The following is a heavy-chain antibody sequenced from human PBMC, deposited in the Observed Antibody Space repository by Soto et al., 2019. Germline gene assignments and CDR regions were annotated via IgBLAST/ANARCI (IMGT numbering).Heavy chain of an antibody. D-gene: IGHD2-15*01. CDR3: AKAYCSGGSCYGTDYFYYYGMDV. J-gene: IGHJ6*02. CDR1: GFTFSSYG. CDR2: ISYDGSNK. V-gene: IGHV3-30*18. Sequence: QVQLVESGGGVVQPGRSLRLSCAASGFTFSSYGMHWVRQAPGKGLEWVAVISYDGSNKYYADSVKGRFTISRDNSKKTLYLQVNSLRAEDTAVYYCAKAYCSGGSCYGTDYFYYYGMDVWGQGTTVTVSS.